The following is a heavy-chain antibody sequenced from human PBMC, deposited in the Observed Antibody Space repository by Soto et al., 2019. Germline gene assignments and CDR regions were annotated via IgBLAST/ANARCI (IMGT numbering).Heavy chain of an antibody. CDR2: IYHSGST. CDR1: GASVSSGGW. V-gene: IGHV4-4*02. Sequence: QVQLQESGPGLVEPSGTLSLTCTVSGASVSSGGWWTWLRQPPGKGLEWIGEIYHSGSTNYNPSLTKGVSMSLSNSKNQFSLRLNNVTAADTALDYYPTKTGGLNFGFQSWGQGTLVTVSS. D-gene: IGHD3-10*01. J-gene: IGHJ4*02. CDR3: PTKTGGLNFGFQS.